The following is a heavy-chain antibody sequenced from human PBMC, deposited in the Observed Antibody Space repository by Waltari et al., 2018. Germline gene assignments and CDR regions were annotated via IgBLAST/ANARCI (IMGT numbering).Heavy chain of an antibody. V-gene: IGHV4-59*08. D-gene: IGHD6-13*01. CDR3: ARSYSRYYYYMDV. CDR2: IYYSGST. Sequence: QVQLQESGPGLVKPSATLSLTCTVSDASISRYYWSWIRQPPGKGLEWIVYIYYSGSTNYNPSLKSRVTISVDTSKNQFSLKLSSVTAADTAVYYCARSYSRYYYYMDVWGKGTTVTISS. CDR1: DASISRYY. J-gene: IGHJ6*03.